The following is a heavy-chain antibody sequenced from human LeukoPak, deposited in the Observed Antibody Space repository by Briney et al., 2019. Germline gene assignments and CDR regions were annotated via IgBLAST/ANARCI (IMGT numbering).Heavy chain of an antibody. CDR2: IKQDGSEK. V-gene: IGHV3-7*01. CDR1: GFTFSGYW. Sequence: PGGSLRLSCAASGFTFSGYWMSWVRQAPGEGLEWVANIKQDGSEKYYVDSVKGRFTISRDNAKNTLYLQMNSLRAEDTAVYYCARGPSGYHNTGGQGTLVTVSS. J-gene: IGHJ4*02. CDR3: ARGPSGYHNT. D-gene: IGHD5-12*01.